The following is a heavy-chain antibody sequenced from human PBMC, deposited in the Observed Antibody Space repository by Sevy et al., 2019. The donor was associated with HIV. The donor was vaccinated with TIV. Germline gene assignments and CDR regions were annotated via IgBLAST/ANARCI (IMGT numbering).Heavy chain of an antibody. CDR3: ARDRVAMRGGYYYYYMDV. V-gene: IGHV3-33*01. D-gene: IGHD2-2*01. CDR1: GFTFSSYG. CDR2: IWYDGSNK. Sequence: GGSLRLSCAASGFTFSSYGMHWVHQAPGKGLEWVAVIWYDGSNKYYADSVKGRFTISRDNSKNTLYLQMNSLRAEDTAVYYCARDRVAMRGGYYYYYMDVWGKGTTVTVSS. J-gene: IGHJ6*03.